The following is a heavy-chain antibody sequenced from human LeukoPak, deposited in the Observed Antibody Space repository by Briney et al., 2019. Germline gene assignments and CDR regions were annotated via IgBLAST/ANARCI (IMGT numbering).Heavy chain of an antibody. CDR3: ARSVNNWFDP. CDR1: GDSVSSDSAA. J-gene: IGHJ5*02. CDR2: TFYRSKWYN. D-gene: IGHD2-8*01. Sequence: SQTLSLTCAISGDSVSSDSAAWNWIRQSPSRGLEWLGRTFYRSKWYNDHAVSVKSRITINPGTSKNQFSLQLNSVTPADTAVYYCARSVNNWFDPWGQGTLVTVSS. V-gene: IGHV6-1*01.